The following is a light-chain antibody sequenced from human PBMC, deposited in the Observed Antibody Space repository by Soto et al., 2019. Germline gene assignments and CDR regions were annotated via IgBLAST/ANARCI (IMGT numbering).Light chain of an antibody. Sequence: EIVLTQSPGTLSLSLGERATLSCRATQSISSKYLAWFQQKPGQSPRLLIYGASIRATGIPDRFSGTWSGADFTLTISRLEPEDFAVYYCHQYGNSPPWTFGQGTKVEIK. V-gene: IGKV3-20*01. CDR2: GAS. CDR1: QSISSKY. CDR3: HQYGNSPPWT. J-gene: IGKJ1*01.